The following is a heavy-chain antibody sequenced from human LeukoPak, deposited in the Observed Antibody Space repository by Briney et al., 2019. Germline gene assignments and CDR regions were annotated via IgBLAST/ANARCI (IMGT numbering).Heavy chain of an antibody. J-gene: IGHJ5*02. CDR2: INPNSGGT. D-gene: IGHD5-18*01. CDR3: AREGMRFYSYENWFDP. CDR1: GYTFTGYY. V-gene: IGHV1-2*02. Sequence: ASVKVSCKASGYTFTGYYMHWVRQAPGQGLEWMGWINPNSGGTNYAQKFQGRVTMTRDTSISTAYMELSRLRSDDTAVYHCAREGMRFYSYENWFDPWGQGTLVTVSS.